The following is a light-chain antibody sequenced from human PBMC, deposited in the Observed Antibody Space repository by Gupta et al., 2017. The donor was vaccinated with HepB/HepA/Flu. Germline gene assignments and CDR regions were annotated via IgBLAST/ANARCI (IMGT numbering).Light chain of an antibody. CDR3: QQRDNTPWT. V-gene: IGKV1-39*01. Sequence: DIQMTQSPSSLSTSVGDRVTITCRASLSISNYLNWFQQIPGKAPKLLIYAASSLQSGVPSRFSGSGSGTDFTLTINRLQPEDFATYYCQQRDNTPWTFGQGTKVEIK. CDR2: AAS. J-gene: IGKJ1*01. CDR1: LSISNY.